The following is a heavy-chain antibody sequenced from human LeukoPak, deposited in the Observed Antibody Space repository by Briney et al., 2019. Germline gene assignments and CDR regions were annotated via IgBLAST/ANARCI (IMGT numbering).Heavy chain of an antibody. D-gene: IGHD7-27*01. Sequence: GGSLRLSCAASGFTFSSYAMHWVRQAPGKGLEWVAVISYDGSNKYYADSVKGRSTISRDNAKNSLYLQMNSLRTEDTAVYYCVRDGSSWGNFDYWGQGTLVSVSS. CDR1: GFTFSSYA. CDR3: VRDGSSWGNFDY. V-gene: IGHV3-30*04. J-gene: IGHJ4*02. CDR2: ISYDGSNK.